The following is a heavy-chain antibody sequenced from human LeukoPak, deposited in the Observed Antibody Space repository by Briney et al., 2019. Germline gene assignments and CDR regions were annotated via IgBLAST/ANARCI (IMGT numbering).Heavy chain of an antibody. D-gene: IGHD2-15*01. Sequence: ASVKVSCKASGYTFTSYGINWVRQAPGQGLEWMGWISAYNGNTNYAQKLQGRVTMTSDMSTTTVYMELSSLRSEDSAVYYCARDRERIWRRTYFDYWGQGTLVTVSS. J-gene: IGHJ4*02. CDR1: GYTFTSYG. CDR3: ARDRERIWRRTYFDY. CDR2: ISAYNGNT. V-gene: IGHV1-18*01.